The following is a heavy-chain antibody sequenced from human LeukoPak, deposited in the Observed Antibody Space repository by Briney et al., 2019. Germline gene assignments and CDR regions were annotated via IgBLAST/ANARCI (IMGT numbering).Heavy chain of an antibody. Sequence: PGGSLRLSCTASGFTFGDYVVSWFRQAPGKGLEWVGFIRTDGTAGYVASVIGRFTISRDDSKGIAYLQMNNLKVEDTAVYYCSRFYGFDPWGQGTLVIVSS. CDR3: SRFYGFDP. CDR1: GFTFGDYV. V-gene: IGHV3-49*03. J-gene: IGHJ5*02. D-gene: IGHD3-10*01. CDR2: IRTDGTA.